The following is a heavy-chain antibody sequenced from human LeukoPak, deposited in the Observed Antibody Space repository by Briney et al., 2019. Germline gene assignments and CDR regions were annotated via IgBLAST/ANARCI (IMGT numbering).Heavy chain of an antibody. CDR1: GFTFSSYA. J-gene: IGHJ4*02. CDR2: ISYDGSNK. CDR3: ASDRGIVVVVADPATFDY. D-gene: IGHD2-15*01. Sequence: GRSLRLSCAASGFTFSSYAMHWVRQAPGKGLEWVAVISYDGSNKYYADSVKGRFTISRDNSKNTLYLQMNSLRAEDTAVYYCASDRGIVVVVADPATFDYWGQGALVTVSS. V-gene: IGHV3-30*04.